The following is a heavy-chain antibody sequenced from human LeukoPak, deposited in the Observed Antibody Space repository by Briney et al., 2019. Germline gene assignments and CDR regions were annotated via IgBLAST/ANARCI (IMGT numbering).Heavy chain of an antibody. CDR1: GYSFTSYW. V-gene: IGHV5-10-1*01. J-gene: IGHJ6*02. D-gene: IGHD3-10*01. Sequence: GESLKISCKGSGYSFTSYWISWVRQMPGKGLEWMGRIDASDSYTNYSPSFQGHVTISADKSISTAYLQWSSLKASDTAMYYCARLVRYGSGSYLGGMDVWGQGTTVTVSS. CDR3: ARLVRYGSGSYLGGMDV. CDR2: IDASDSYT.